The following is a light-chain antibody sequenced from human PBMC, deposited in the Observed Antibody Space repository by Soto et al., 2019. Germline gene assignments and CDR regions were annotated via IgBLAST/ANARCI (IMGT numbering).Light chain of an antibody. J-gene: IGKJ2*01. CDR3: HQYNNWPYT. CDR2: GAS. Sequence: EIVMTQSPATLSVSPGERATLSCRASQSVSSNLAWYQQKPGQAPRLLIFGASTRATGIPARFSGSGSGTEFSLTISSLKSEDFAVFYCHQYNNWPYTFGQGTKVEIK. V-gene: IGKV3-15*01. CDR1: QSVSSN.